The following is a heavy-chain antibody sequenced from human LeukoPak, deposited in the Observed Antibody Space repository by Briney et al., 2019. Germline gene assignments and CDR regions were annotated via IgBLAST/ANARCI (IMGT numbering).Heavy chain of an antibody. CDR2: IRYDGSNK. Sequence: GGSLRLSCAASGFTFSSYGMHWVREAPGKGLEWVAFIRYDGSNKYYADSVKGRFTISRDNSKNTLYLQMNSLRAEDTAVYYCAKDLEQQLVLDWFDPWGQGTLVTASS. CDR1: GFTFSSYG. J-gene: IGHJ5*01. CDR3: AKDLEQQLVLDWFDP. V-gene: IGHV3-30*02. D-gene: IGHD6-13*01.